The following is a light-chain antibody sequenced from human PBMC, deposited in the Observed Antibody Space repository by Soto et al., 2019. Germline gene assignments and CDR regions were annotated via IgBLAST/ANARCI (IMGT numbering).Light chain of an antibody. CDR2: HVT. J-gene: IGLJ1*01. CDR3: CSLTTSHTYV. Sequence: QSALTQPASVSGSPGQSMTSSCTVTSIDIGHYDYVSWYQQHPGKAPKLMIYHVTYRPSGVSNRYSGSKSGNSASLTISGLQADDEADYYCCSLTTSHTYVFGSGTKVTVL. CDR1: SIDIGHYDY. V-gene: IGLV2-14*03.